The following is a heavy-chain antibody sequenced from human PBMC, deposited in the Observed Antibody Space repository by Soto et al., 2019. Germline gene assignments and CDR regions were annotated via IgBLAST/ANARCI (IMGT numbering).Heavy chain of an antibody. J-gene: IGHJ4*02. CDR2: IYYSGST. V-gene: IGHV4-61*08. D-gene: IGHD6-19*01. CDR1: GGSSISGGYS. CDR3: AREGGITVAGTLWSTAPGSFDY. Sequence: SETLSLTCAVSGGSSISGGYSWSWIRQPPGKGLEWIGYIYYSGSTNYNPSLKSRVTISVDTSKNQFSLKLSSVTAADTAVYYCAREGGITVAGTLWSTAPGSFDYWGQGTLVTVSS.